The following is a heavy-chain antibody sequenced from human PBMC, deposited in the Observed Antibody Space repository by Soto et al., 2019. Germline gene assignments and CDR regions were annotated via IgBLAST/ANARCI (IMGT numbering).Heavy chain of an antibody. J-gene: IGHJ5*02. CDR3: ARSPIVVVVAATPDNWFDP. CDR1: GYTFTSYG. CDR2: ISAYNGNT. V-gene: IGHV1-18*04. D-gene: IGHD2-15*01. Sequence: ASVKVSCKASGYTFTSYGISWVRQAPGQGLEWMGWISAYNGNTNYAQKLQGRVTMTTDTSTSTAYMELRSLRSDDTAVYYCARSPIVVVVAATPDNWFDPWGQGTLVTV.